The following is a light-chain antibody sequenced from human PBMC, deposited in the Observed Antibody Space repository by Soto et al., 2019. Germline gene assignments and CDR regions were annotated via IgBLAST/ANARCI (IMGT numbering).Light chain of an antibody. Sequence: DIQMTQSPSTLSTSVGDRVTITCRASQSISSWLAWYQQKPGKATKLLIYKASNLESGVPSRFSGSGSGTEFTLTISSLRPDDFATYFCQQYNTYPLTFGGGTKVEIK. J-gene: IGKJ4*01. V-gene: IGKV1-5*03. CDR2: KAS. CDR3: QQYNTYPLT. CDR1: QSISSW.